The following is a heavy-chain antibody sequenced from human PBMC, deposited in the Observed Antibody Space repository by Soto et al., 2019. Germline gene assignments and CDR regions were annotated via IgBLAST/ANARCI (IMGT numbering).Heavy chain of an antibody. V-gene: IGHV5-51*01. D-gene: IGHD6-19*01. CDR1: GYSFTSYW. CDR2: IYPGDSDS. J-gene: IGHJ4*02. Sequence: GESLKTSCKGPGYSFTSYWLSWGRPCPGKGPGGCRSIYPGDSDSTYSPSFQGQVTISAGKSLSTAYLQWSGRKAADTAMYYCARADSDYSFGWYAAFDYWGQGTQVTVSS. CDR3: ARADSDYSFGWYAAFDY.